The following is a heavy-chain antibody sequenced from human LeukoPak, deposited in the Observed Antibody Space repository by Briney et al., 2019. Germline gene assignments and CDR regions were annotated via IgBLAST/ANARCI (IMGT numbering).Heavy chain of an antibody. Sequence: ASVKVSCKASGYTFTSYAMNWVRQAPGQGLEWMGWINTNTGNPTYAQGFTGRFVFSLDTSVSTAYLQISSLKAEDTAVYYCARGQLLWFGELWSPPDAFDIWGQGTMVTVSA. V-gene: IGHV7-4-1*02. J-gene: IGHJ3*02. D-gene: IGHD3-10*01. CDR2: INTNTGNP. CDR1: GYTFTSYA. CDR3: ARGQLLWFGELWSPPDAFDI.